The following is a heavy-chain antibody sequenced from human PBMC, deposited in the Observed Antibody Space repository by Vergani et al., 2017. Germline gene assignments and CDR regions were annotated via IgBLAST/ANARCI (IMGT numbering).Heavy chain of an antibody. CDR3: AREAPPPDAFDI. V-gene: IGHV3-48*03. CDR2: ISSSGSTI. J-gene: IGHJ3*02. CDR1: GFTFSSYE. Sequence: EVQLVESGGGLVQPGGSLRLSCAASGFTFSSYEMNWVRQAPGKGLEWVSYISSSGSTIYYADSVKGRFTISRDNAKNSLYLQMNSLRAEDTAVYYCAREAPPPDAFDIWGQGTMVTVSS.